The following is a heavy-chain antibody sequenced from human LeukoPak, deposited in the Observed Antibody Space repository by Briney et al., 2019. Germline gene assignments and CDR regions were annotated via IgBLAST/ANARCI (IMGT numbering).Heavy chain of an antibody. J-gene: IGHJ5*02. D-gene: IGHD2-15*01. CDR3: ARGVGYCSGGSCYSGRQRFDP. CDR1: GYTFTSYG. V-gene: IGHV1-18*01. CDR2: ISAYNGNT. Sequence: ASVKVSCKASGYTFTSYGISWVRQAPGQGLEWMGWISAYNGNTNYAQKLQGRVTMTTDTSTSTAYMELRSLRSEDTAVYYCARGVGYCSGGSCYSGRQRFDPWGQGTLVTVSS.